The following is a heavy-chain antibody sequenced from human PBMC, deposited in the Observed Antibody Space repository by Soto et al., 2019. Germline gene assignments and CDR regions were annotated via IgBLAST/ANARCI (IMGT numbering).Heavy chain of an antibody. Sequence: ASVKVSCKASGYTFTGYAMHWVRQAPGQRLEWMGWINAGNGNTKYAQKLQGRVTMTTDTSTSTAYMELRSLRSDDTAAYYCARDSPLYSSDKHFDYWGQGILVTVSS. CDR1: GYTFTGYA. D-gene: IGHD6-19*01. V-gene: IGHV1-3*01. CDR2: INAGNGNT. CDR3: ARDSPLYSSDKHFDY. J-gene: IGHJ4*02.